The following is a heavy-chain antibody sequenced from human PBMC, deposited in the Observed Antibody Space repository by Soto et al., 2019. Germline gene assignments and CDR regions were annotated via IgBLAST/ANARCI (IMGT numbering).Heavy chain of an antibody. V-gene: IGHV1-69*12. J-gene: IGHJ4*02. D-gene: IGHD2-8*01. Sequence: QVQLVQSGAEVKKPGSSVKVSCKTSGGTFSSYAISWVRQAPGQGLEWMGGIIPIFGTANYAQKFQGRVTITADESTSTAYMELSSLRSEDMAVYYCARSVNGLYYFDYWGQGTLVTVSS. CDR2: IIPIFGTA. CDR1: GGTFSSYA. CDR3: ARSVNGLYYFDY.